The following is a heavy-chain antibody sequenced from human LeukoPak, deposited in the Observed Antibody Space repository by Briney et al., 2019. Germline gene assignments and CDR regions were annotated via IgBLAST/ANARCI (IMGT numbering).Heavy chain of an antibody. J-gene: IGHJ5*02. Sequence: PGESLRLSCTASGFTFSITYMAWVRQAPGKGLEWVSVIYGGGDAYYADSVKGRFTIARDNSKKTLSLQMNNLRVDDTAVYYCARVQFQWSDPWGPGTLVTVSS. CDR3: ARVQFQWSDP. V-gene: IGHV3-66*01. D-gene: IGHD6-19*01. CDR2: IYGGGDA. CDR1: GFTFSITY.